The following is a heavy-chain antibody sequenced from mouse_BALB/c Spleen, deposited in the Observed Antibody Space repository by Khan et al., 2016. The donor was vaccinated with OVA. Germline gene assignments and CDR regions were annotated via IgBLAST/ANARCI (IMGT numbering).Heavy chain of an antibody. CDR2: IYPGTDNT. J-gene: IGHJ2*01. D-gene: IGHD1-1*01. CDR3: AREEALYYFDY. CDR1: GYIFTSYW. Sequence: QVQLKESGAELVRPGASVKLSCKTSGYIFTSYWIHWVKQRSGQGLQWIARIYPGTDNTNFNEKLKDKATLTADKSSSTAYMHLSSLKSEDSAVYLCAREEALYYFDYWGQGTTLTVSS. V-gene: IGHV1-76*01.